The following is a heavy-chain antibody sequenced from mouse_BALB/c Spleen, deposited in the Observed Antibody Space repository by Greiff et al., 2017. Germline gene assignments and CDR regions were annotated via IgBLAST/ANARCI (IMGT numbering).Heavy chain of an antibody. CDR2: IDPANGNT. J-gene: IGHJ4*01. D-gene: IGHD1-2*01. Sequence: EVQLQQSGAELVKPGASVKLSCTASGFNIKDTYMHWVKQRPEQGLEWIGRIDPANGNTKYDPKFQGKATITADTSSNTAYLQLSSLTSEDTAVYYCARTDYGLLEMDYWGQGTSVTVSS. CDR1: GFNIKDTY. V-gene: IGHV14-3*02. CDR3: ARTDYGLLEMDY.